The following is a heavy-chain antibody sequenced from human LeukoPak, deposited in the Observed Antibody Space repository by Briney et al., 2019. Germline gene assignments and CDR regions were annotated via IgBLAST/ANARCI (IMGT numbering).Heavy chain of an antibody. CDR2: ISGSGGNT. CDR3: AKDQYGGNPQYYFDY. J-gene: IGHJ4*02. CDR1: GFTFSSYA. V-gene: IGHV3-23*01. D-gene: IGHD4-23*01. Sequence: GGSLSLSCEASGFTFSSYAMSWVRQAPGKGLEWVSAISGSGGNTYYADSVKGRFTISGDNSKNTLYLQMNSLRAEDTAIYYCAKDQYGGNPQYYFDYWGQGTLVTVSS.